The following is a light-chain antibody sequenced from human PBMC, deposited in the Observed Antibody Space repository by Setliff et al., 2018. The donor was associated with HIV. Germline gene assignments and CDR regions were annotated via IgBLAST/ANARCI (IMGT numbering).Light chain of an antibody. V-gene: IGLV2-14*01. CDR2: EVR. CDR1: SSDVGGYSH. Sequence: QSVLTQPASVSGSPGQSITISCTGTSSDVGGYSHVSWYQQHPGEAPKLIISEVRNRPSGISSRFSGSKSGNTASLTISGLQAEDEAEYYCSSYAITNTLPFGTGTKVTVL. CDR3: SSYAITNTLP. J-gene: IGLJ1*01.